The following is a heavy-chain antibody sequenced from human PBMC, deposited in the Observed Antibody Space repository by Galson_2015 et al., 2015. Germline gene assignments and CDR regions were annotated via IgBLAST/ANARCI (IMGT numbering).Heavy chain of an antibody. Sequence: SVKVSCKASGGTFSSYAISWVRQAPGQGLEWMGGIIPIFGTANYAQKFQGRVTITADESTSTAYMELSSLRSEDTAVYYCAREAFGTVTTQSFDYWGQETLVTVSS. CDR3: AREAFGTVTTQSFDY. D-gene: IGHD4-17*01. CDR1: GGTFSSYA. J-gene: IGHJ4*02. V-gene: IGHV1-69*13. CDR2: IIPIFGTA.